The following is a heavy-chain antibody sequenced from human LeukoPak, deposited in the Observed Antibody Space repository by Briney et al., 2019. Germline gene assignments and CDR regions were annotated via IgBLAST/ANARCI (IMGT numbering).Heavy chain of an antibody. CDR2: INHSGST. J-gene: IGHJ4*02. D-gene: IGHD3-10*01. V-gene: IGHV4-34*01. CDR3: AGPGAGDLDY. CDR1: GGSFGGYY. Sequence: SETLSLTCAIYGGSFGGYYWSWIRQPPGKGLEWIGEINHSGSTNYNPSLKSRVTISVDTSKNHFSLKLSSVTAADTAVYYCAGPGAGDLDYWGQGTLVTISS.